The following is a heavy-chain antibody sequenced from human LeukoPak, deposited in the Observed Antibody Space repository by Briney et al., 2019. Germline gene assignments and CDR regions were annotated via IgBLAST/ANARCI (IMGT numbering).Heavy chain of an antibody. D-gene: IGHD6-13*01. J-gene: IGHJ4*02. Sequence: GGSLRLSCAASGFTLNSYGMHWVRQAPGKGLEWVAVIWYDGSNTYYADSVKGRFTISRDDSKNTLYLQMNSLRAEDTAVYYCARDRGIAAAGPFDYWGQGTLVTVSS. CDR1: GFTLNSYG. V-gene: IGHV3-33*01. CDR3: ARDRGIAAAGPFDY. CDR2: IWYDGSNT.